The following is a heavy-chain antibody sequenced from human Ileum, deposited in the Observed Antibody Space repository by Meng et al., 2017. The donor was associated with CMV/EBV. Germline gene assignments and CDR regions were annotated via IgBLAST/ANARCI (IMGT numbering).Heavy chain of an antibody. D-gene: IGHD6-13*01. CDR1: GFTFSNHA. Sequence: VPRGESGGGVVQPGRSLRLSWAACGFTFSNHAMQWVRQAPGKGLEWVAVISYDGSNKYYADSIKGRFTISRDNSKSTLYLQMNNLKPEDTAVYYCAGDYGSWYFSDYWGQGTLVTVSS. CDR2: ISYDGSNK. V-gene: IGHV3-30-3*01. J-gene: IGHJ4*02. CDR3: AGDYGSWYFSDY.